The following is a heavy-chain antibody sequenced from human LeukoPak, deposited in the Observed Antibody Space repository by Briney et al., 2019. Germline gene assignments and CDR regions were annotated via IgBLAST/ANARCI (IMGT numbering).Heavy chain of an antibody. Sequence: PSETLSLTCTVSSGSISSYYWSWIRQPPGKGLEWIGEINHSGSTNYNPSLKSRVTISVDTSKNQFSLKLSSVTAADTAVYYCARGQLVGSSWYRRTVVWFDPWGQGTLVTVSS. J-gene: IGHJ5*02. CDR3: ARGQLVGSSWYRRTVVWFDP. CDR2: INHSGST. CDR1: SGSISSYY. D-gene: IGHD6-13*01. V-gene: IGHV4-34*01.